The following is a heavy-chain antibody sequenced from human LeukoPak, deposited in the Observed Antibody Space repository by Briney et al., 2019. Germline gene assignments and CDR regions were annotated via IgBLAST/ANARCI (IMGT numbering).Heavy chain of an antibody. V-gene: IGHV3-66*01. CDR2: IYSGGDT. CDR1: GFTSSNNY. J-gene: IGHJ5*02. CDR3: ARDPPAVRTNTYA. Sequence: GGSLRLSCAASGFTSSNNYMNWVRQAPGKGLEWVSLIYSGGDTYYADSVKGRFTISRDHPKNTLYLQMNSLRVEDTAVYYCARDPPAVRTNTYAWGQGTLVTVSS. D-gene: IGHD1-7*01.